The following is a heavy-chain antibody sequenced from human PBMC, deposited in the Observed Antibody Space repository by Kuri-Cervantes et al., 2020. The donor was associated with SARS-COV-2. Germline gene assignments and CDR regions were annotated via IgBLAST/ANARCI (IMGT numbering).Heavy chain of an antibody. V-gene: IGHV4-4*07. J-gene: IGHJ4*02. Sequence: SETLSLTCTVSGGSISSYYWSWIRQPAGKGLERIGRFYTRGSTNYNPSLKSRVTMSVDKSKNQFSLKLSSVTAADTAVYYCAREVVPAAIEGYFDHWGQGTLVTVSS. D-gene: IGHD2-2*01. CDR2: FYTRGST. CDR3: AREVVPAAIEGYFDH. CDR1: GGSISSYY.